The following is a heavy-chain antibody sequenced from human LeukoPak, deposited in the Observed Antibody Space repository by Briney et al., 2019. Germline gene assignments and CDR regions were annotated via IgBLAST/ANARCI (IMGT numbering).Heavy chain of an antibody. J-gene: IGHJ4*02. CDR2: IYHSGST. V-gene: IGHV4-38-2*02. CDR1: GYSISSGYY. D-gene: IGHD3-3*01. Sequence: SETLSLTCTVSGYSISSGYYWGWIRQPPGKGLEWIGSIYHSGSTYYNPSLKSRVTISVDTSKNQFSLKLSSVTAADTAVYYCARARLSGPEDYWGQGTLVTVSS. CDR3: ARARLSGPEDY.